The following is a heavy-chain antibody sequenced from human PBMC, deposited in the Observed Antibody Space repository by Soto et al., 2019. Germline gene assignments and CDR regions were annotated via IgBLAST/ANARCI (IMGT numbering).Heavy chain of an antibody. CDR2: ISYDGSNK. CDR1: GFTFSSYG. J-gene: IGHJ3*02. V-gene: IGHV3-30*18. Sequence: PGGSLRLSCAASGFTFSSYGMHWVRQAPGKGLEWVAVISYDGSNKYYADSVKGRFTISRDNSKNTLYLQMNSLRAEDTAVYYCAKVILEWYIGAAFDIWGQGTMVTVSS. CDR3: AKVILEWYIGAAFDI. D-gene: IGHD3-3*01.